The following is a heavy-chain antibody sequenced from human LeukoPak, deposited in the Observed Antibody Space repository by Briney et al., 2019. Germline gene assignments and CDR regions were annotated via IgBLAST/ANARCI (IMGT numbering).Heavy chain of an antibody. V-gene: IGHV4-30-2*01. Sequence: SETLSLTCTVSGGSISSGDYYWSWIRQPPGKGLEWIGYIYHSGSTYYNPSLKSRVTISVDRSKNQFSLKLSSVTAADTAVYYCARESESVYYGSGSYQDPLFDYWGQGTLVTVSS. J-gene: IGHJ4*02. D-gene: IGHD3-10*01. CDR3: ARESESVYYGSGSYQDPLFDY. CDR1: GGSISSGDYY. CDR2: IYHSGST.